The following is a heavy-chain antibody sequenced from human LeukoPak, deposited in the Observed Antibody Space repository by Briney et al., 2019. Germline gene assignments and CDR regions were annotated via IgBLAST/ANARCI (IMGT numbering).Heavy chain of an antibody. D-gene: IGHD6-19*01. V-gene: IGHV3-30*04. CDR2: ISYDGSNK. Sequence: SGRSLRLSCAASGFTFSSYAMHWVRQAPGKGLEWVAVISYDGSNKYYADSVKGRFTISRDNSKNTLYLQMNSLRAEDTAVYYRAREVAVAEPYYFDYWGQGTLVTVSS. CDR1: GFTFSSYA. J-gene: IGHJ4*02. CDR3: AREVAVAEPYYFDY.